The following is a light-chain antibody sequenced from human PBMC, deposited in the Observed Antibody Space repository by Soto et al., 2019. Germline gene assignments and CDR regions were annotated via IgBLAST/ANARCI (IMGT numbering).Light chain of an antibody. CDR2: AAS. J-gene: IGKJ4*01. CDR3: QKYNSAPCT. CDR1: QGISNY. Sequence: DIQMTQSPSSLSASVGDRATITCRASQGISNYLAWYQHKPGKVPKLLIYAASTLHSGVPSRFSGSGSGTDFTLTISRLQPEDVATYYCQKYNSAPCTFGGGTKVDNK. V-gene: IGKV1-27*01.